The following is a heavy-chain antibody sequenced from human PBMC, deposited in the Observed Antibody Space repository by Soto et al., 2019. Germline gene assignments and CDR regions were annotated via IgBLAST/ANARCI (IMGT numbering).Heavy chain of an antibody. CDR1: GGSISSGDYY. CDR2: IYYSGST. D-gene: IGHD2-15*01. Sequence: TLYLTCTVSGGSISSGDYYWSWIRQPPGKGLEWIGYIYYSGSTYYNPSLKSRVTISVDTSKNQFSLKLSSVTAADTAVYYCARSVVAATYFDYWGQGTLVTVSS. V-gene: IGHV4-30-4*01. CDR3: ARSVVAATYFDY. J-gene: IGHJ4*02.